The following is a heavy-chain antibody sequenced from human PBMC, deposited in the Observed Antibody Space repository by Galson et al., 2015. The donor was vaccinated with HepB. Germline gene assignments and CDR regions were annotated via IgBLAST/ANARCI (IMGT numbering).Heavy chain of an antibody. J-gene: IGHJ4*02. Sequence: QSGAEVKKPGESLKISCKASGYTLTTYAISWVRRAPGQGLEWMGWISAYNGNTNYAQKLQGRVTMTTDTPTTTAYMELKSLRSGHTGVYFCARRDYFLTGYYRGFDFWGQGTLLTVFS. CDR3: ARRDYFLTGYYRGFDF. CDR2: ISAYNGNT. D-gene: IGHD3/OR15-3a*01. CDR1: GYTLTTYA. V-gene: IGHV1-18*01.